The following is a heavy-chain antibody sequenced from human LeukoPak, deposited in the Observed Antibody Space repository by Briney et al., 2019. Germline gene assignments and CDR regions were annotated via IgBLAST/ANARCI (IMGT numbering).Heavy chain of an antibody. D-gene: IGHD2-15*01. CDR3: SKSGLNRFDY. V-gene: IGHV3-23*01. J-gene: IGHJ4*02. CDR2: ISGTGRT. Sequence: GSLRLSCAASGFTFSSYAMSWVRQAPGRGLEWVSTISGTGRTYYADSVKGRFTISRDNSKSTLFLQVISLRAGDTAVYYCSKSGLNRFDYWGQGTLVTVSS. CDR1: GFTFSSYA.